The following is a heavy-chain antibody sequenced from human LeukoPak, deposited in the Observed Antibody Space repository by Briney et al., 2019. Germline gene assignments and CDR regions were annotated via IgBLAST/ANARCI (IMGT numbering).Heavy chain of an antibody. CDR2: IYYSGST. D-gene: IGHD3-10*01. CDR3: ARDNLYGSGRGDI. V-gene: IGHV4-61*08. J-gene: IGHJ3*02. CDR1: GGSISSGGYY. Sequence: SQTLSLTCTVSGGSISSGGYYWSWIRQHPGKGLEWIGYIYYSGSTNYNPSLKSRVTISVDTSKNQFSLKLSSVTAADTAVYYCARDNLYGSGRGDIWGQGTMVTVSS.